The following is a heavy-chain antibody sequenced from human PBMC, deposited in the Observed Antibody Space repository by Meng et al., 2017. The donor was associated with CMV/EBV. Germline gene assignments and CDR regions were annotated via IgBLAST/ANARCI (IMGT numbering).Heavy chain of an antibody. J-gene: IGHJ4*02. V-gene: IGHV1-69*02. CDR2: IIPILGIA. CDR3: ARGYCSSTSCSAPDY. Sequence: SVKVSCKASGVTFSSCTLSWVRQAPGQGLEWMGRIIPILGIANYAQKFQGRVTITADKSTSTAYMELSSLRSEDTAVYYCARGYCSSTSCSAPDYWGQGTLVTVSS. CDR1: GVTFSSCT. D-gene: IGHD2-2*01.